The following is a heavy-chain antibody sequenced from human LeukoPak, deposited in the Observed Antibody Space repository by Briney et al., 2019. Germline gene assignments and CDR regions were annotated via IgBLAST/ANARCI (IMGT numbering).Heavy chain of an antibody. Sequence: PSETLSLTCTVSGGSISSFYWIWIRQPPGKGLEWIGYVYYSGSTNANPSLKSRVTISVETSKNQFSLKLSSVTAADTAVYYCARDSGSYYGYWGQGTLVTVSS. D-gene: IGHD1-26*01. CDR3: ARDSGSYYGY. V-gene: IGHV4-59*01. J-gene: IGHJ4*02. CDR1: GGSISSFY. CDR2: VYYSGST.